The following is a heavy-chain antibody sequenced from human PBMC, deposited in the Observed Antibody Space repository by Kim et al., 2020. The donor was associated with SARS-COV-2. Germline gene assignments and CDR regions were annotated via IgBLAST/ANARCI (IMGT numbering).Heavy chain of an antibody. CDR2: IIPIFGTA. D-gene: IGHD3-9*01. J-gene: IGHJ6*02. CDR1: GGTFSSYA. CDR3: ARVRIYYDILTGYPPMDV. V-gene: IGHV1-69*13. Sequence: SVKVSCKASGGTFSSYAISWVRQAPGQGLEWMGGIIPIFGTANYAQKFQGRVTITADESTSTAYMELSSLRSEDTAVYYCARVRIYYDILTGYPPMDVWGQGTTVTVSS.